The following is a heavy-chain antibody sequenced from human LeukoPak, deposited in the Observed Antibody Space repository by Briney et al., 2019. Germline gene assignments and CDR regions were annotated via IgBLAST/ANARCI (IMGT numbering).Heavy chain of an antibody. CDR1: GFKFSNYG. CDR3: AKVVQYTVSTGTGLDY. CDR2: IWFDGSYI. J-gene: IGHJ4*02. D-gene: IGHD1-1*01. V-gene: IGHV3-33*06. Sequence: GRSLRLSCAASGFKFSNYGMHWVRQAPGKGLDWVAVIWFDGSYIYYGDSVRGRFTISRDNSKNTLYLQMNSLRAEDTAIYYCAKVVQYTVSTGTGLDYWGQGTLVTVSS.